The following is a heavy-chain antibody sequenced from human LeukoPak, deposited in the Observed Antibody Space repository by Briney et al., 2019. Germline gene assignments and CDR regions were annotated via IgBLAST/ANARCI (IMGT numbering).Heavy chain of an antibody. D-gene: IGHD3-10*01. Sequence: SKTLSLTCTVSGGSISSYYWSWIRQPAGKGLEWIGRIYTSGSTNYNPSLKSRVTMSVDTSKNQFSLKLGSVTAADTSVYYCARGAYYYGSGLPFDPWGQGTLVTVSS. CDR3: ARGAYYYGSGLPFDP. J-gene: IGHJ5*02. CDR1: GGSISSYY. CDR2: IYTSGST. V-gene: IGHV4-4*07.